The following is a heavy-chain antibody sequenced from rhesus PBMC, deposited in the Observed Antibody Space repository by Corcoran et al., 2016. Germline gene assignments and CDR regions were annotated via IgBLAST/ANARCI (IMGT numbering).Heavy chain of an antibody. CDR3: ARVRGYRSIDY. V-gene: IGHV4-81*01. CDR1: GGSISGSY. D-gene: IGHD5-24*01. J-gene: IGHJ4*01. CDR2: IDGNSAGT. Sequence: QLQLQESGPGLVKPSETLSLTCTVSGGSISGSYWSWIRQPPGKGLEWIGNIDGNSAGTNYNPSLKSRVTISKDTSKNQFSLKLSSVTAADTAVYYCARVRGYRSIDYWGQGVLVTVSS.